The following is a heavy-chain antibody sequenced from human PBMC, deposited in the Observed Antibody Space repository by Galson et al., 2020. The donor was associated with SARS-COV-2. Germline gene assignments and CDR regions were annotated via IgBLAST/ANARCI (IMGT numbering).Heavy chain of an antibody. V-gene: IGHV3-30-3*01. D-gene: IGHD3-22*01. CDR1: GFTFSSYP. Sequence: GGPLRLSCAASGFTFSSYPMHWVRQAPGKGLEWVAVISYDGSNKYYADSVKGRFTISRDNSKNTLYLQMNSLRAEDTAVYYCARETYYYDSSGYYYYFDYWGQGTLVTVSS. J-gene: IGHJ4*02. CDR2: ISYDGSNK. CDR3: ARETYYYDSSGYYYYFDY.